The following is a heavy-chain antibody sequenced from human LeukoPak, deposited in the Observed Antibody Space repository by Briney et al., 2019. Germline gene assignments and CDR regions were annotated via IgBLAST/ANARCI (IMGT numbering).Heavy chain of an antibody. Sequence: GESLKISCKGSGYTFTGYYMHWVRQAPGQGLEWMGWINPNSGGTNYAQKFQGRVTMTRDTSISTAYMELSRLRSDDTAVYYCARVVRGYSYGAFDYWGQGTLVTVSS. J-gene: IGHJ4*02. V-gene: IGHV1-2*02. CDR3: ARVVRGYSYGAFDY. CDR2: INPNSGGT. D-gene: IGHD5-18*01. CDR1: GYTFTGYY.